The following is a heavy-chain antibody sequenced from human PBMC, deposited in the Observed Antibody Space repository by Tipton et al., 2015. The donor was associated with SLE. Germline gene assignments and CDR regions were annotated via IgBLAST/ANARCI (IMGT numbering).Heavy chain of an antibody. CDR1: GGSIGTGGYY. CDR2: IYYNGDS. Sequence: TLSLTCTVSGGSIGTGGYYWSWIRQPPGKGLEWIGYIYYNGDSYYNPSLRSRVTISVDTSKNQFSLKVNSVTAADTAVYYCARGSPFMEWERNWFDPWGQGTLVTVSS. CDR3: ARGSPFMEWERNWFDP. J-gene: IGHJ5*02. V-gene: IGHV4-31*03. D-gene: IGHD3-3*01.